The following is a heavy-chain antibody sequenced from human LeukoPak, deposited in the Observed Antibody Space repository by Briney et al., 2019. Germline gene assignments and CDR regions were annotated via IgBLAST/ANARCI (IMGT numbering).Heavy chain of an antibody. J-gene: IGHJ6*03. Sequence: SETLSLTCTVSGGSISSGSYYWSWIRQPAGKGLEWIGRIYTSGSTNYNPSLKSRVTISVDTSKNQFSLKLSSVTAADTAVYYCARSYYDYVWGSYRQGDYYYYMDVWGKGTTVTISS. CDR1: GGSISSGSYY. CDR2: IYTSGST. CDR3: ARSYYDYVWGSYRQGDYYYYMDV. D-gene: IGHD3-16*02. V-gene: IGHV4-61*02.